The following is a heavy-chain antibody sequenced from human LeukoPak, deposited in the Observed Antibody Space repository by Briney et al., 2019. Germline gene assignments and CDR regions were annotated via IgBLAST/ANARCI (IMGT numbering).Heavy chain of an antibody. J-gene: IGHJ4*02. CDR2: ISGSCGST. Sequence: GGSLTLSCAASGFTFSIYAMSGVRQAPGKGLEWVLAISGSCGSTYYADSVKGRFTISRDNSKNTLYLQMNSLRAEDTAVYYCAKDATLVVPAASLDYWGQGTLVTVSS. D-gene: IGHD2-2*01. CDR1: GFTFSIYA. CDR3: AKDATLVVPAASLDY. V-gene: IGHV3-23*01.